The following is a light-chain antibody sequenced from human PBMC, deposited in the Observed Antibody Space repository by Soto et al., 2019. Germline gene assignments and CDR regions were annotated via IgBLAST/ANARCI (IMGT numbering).Light chain of an antibody. V-gene: IGLV2-14*01. Sequence: QSALTQPASVSGSPGQSITISCTGTSSDVGGYNYVSWYQQHPCKAPKLMIYDVRNRPSGVSNRFSGSKSGNTASLTISGLQAEDEADYYCSSYTGSSTPRVFGGGTKLTVL. CDR2: DVR. CDR1: SSDVGGYNY. CDR3: SSYTGSSTPRV. J-gene: IGLJ3*02.